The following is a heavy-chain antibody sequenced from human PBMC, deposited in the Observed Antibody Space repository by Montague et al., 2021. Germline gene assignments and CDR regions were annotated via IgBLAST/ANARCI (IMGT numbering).Heavy chain of an antibody. D-gene: IGHD3-10*01. CDR1: SGPIFHAH. V-gene: IGHV4-59*04. J-gene: IGHJ5*02. CDR2: MFYGGAT. Sequence: SETLSLTCTVSSGPIFHAHWSWVRQPPGKGLEWLGSMFYGGATRNNPSLKSRVTMSIDTSTNQFSLKLSFVTAADTAVYYCAKQDYFVSGTSYKGFDPWGQGILVTVSS. CDR3: AKQDYFVSGTSYKGFDP.